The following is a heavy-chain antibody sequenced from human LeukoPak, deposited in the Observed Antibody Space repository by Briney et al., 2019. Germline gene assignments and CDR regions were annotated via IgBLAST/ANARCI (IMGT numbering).Heavy chain of an antibody. CDR1: GGSISSGSYY. CDR2: IYTSGST. V-gene: IGHV4-61*02. CDR3: ARDRPSLLWFGTPRFDP. D-gene: IGHD3-10*01. Sequence: SQTLSLTCTVSGGSISSGSYYWSWIRQPAGKGLEWIGRIYTSGSTNYNPSLKSRVTISVDTSKNQFSLKLSSVTAADTAVYYCARDRPSLLWFGTPRFDPWGQGTLVTVSS. J-gene: IGHJ5*02.